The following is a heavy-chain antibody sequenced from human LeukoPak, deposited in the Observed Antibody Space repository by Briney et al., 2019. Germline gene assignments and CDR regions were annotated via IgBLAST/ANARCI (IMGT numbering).Heavy chain of an antibody. D-gene: IGHD1-14*01. CDR2: ISGSGGIT. CDR3: AKITASASDY. CDR1: GFTFSSHA. J-gene: IGHJ4*02. Sequence: PGGSLRLSCAASGFTFSSHAMSWVRQTPGQGLEWVSVISGSGGITYYADSVKGRFTLSRDNSKNTLYLQMNSLRAEDTAVYYCAKITASASDYWGQGTQVTVSS. V-gene: IGHV3-23*01.